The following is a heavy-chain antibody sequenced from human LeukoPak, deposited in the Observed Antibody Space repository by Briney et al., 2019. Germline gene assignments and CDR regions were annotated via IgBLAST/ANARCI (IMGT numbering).Heavy chain of an antibody. J-gene: IGHJ3*02. V-gene: IGHV4-39*07. CDR1: GGSITSSNYY. CDR2: IYYSGST. D-gene: IGHD2-15*01. Sequence: SETLSLTCTVSGGSITSSNYYWGWIRQPPGKGLEWIGSIYYSGSTYYNPSLKSRVTISVDTSKNQFSLKVSSLTAADTAVYYCARGGSGHDAFDIWGQGTMVTVSS. CDR3: ARGGSGHDAFDI.